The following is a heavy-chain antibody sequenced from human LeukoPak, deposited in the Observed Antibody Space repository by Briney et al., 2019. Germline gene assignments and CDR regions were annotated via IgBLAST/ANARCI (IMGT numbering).Heavy chain of an antibody. Sequence: GWSLRLSCAASGFTFNDFAMTWVRQAPGKGLEWVSTIADAGTYYADSVKGRFIISRDNSKNMLYLQLNSLRADDTAMYYCARNLGPFDVRGHGTMVTVSS. D-gene: IGHD3-16*01. CDR1: GFTFNDFA. J-gene: IGHJ3*01. CDR2: IADAGT. V-gene: IGHV3-23*01. CDR3: ARNLGPFDV.